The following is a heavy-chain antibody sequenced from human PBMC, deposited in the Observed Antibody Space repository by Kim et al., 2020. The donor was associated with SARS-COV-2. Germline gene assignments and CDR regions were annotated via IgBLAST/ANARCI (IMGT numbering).Heavy chain of an antibody. D-gene: IGHD6-19*01. CDR1: GFTFRTYA. CDR2: IEGSGGYI. Sequence: GGSLRLSCAASGFTFRTYAMSWVRQAPGKGLEWVSGIEGSGGYIVYTDSARGRFTISRDNSKNTLFLQMNSLRVEDTAVYYCAKVTVSGTYTRGFDLWGQVTLVTGTS. CDR3: AKVTVSGTYTRGFDL. J-gene: IGHJ5*02. V-gene: IGHV3-23*01.